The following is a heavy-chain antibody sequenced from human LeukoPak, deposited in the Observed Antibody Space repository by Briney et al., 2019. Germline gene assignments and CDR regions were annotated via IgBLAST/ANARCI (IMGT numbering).Heavy chain of an antibody. V-gene: IGHV1-8*01. J-gene: IGHJ4*02. D-gene: IGHD3-9*01. CDR1: GYTFTSYD. Sequence: ASVKVSCKASGYTFTSYDINWVRQATGQGLEWMGWMNPNSGNTGYAQKFQGRVTMTRNTSISTAYMELSSLRSEDTAVYYCARDGVLRYFDWLPPPDYWGQGTLVTVSS. CDR3: ARDGVLRYFDWLPPPDY. CDR2: MNPNSGNT.